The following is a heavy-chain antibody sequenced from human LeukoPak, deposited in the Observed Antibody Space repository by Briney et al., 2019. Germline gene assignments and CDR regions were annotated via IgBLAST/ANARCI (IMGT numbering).Heavy chain of an antibody. CDR3: ANTVVRGSYNMDV. D-gene: IGHD3-10*01. CDR2: ISNSGSST. Sequence: GSLRLSCAASGFTFTSYAMTWVRQAPGKGLEWVSGISNSGSSTYYADSVKGRFTISRDNSRNTLYLQLSSLRAEDTAVYYCANTVVRGSYNMDVWGQGTTVTVSS. V-gene: IGHV3-23*01. CDR1: GFTFTSYA. J-gene: IGHJ6*02.